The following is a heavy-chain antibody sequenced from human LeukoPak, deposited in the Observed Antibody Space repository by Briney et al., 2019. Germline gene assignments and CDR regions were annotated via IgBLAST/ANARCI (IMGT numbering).Heavy chain of an antibody. CDR1: GDSVFSNSAA. J-gene: IGHJ3*02. CDR2: TYYRSKWRN. CDR3: ARGFSEAVPGGFDI. V-gene: IGHV6-1*01. D-gene: IGHD6-19*01. Sequence: SPTLSLTCAISGDSVFSNSAAWNWLRHSPSRGLEWLGSTYYRSKWRNDYGLSAKSRITINPDTSKNQFSLQLNSVTPEDTAVYFCARGFSEAVPGGFDIWGQGTMVTVSS.